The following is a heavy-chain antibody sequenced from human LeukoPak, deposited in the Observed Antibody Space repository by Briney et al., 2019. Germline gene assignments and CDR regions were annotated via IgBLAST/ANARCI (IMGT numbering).Heavy chain of an antibody. CDR1: GYTFTSYG. Sequence: VSCKASGYTFTSYGISWVRQASGKGLEWVGRIRSKANSYATAYAASVKGRFTISRDDSKNTAYLQMNSLKTEDTAVYYCTSSRSHPDYWGQGTLVTVSS. CDR2: IRSKANSYAT. CDR3: TSSRSHPDY. J-gene: IGHJ4*02. D-gene: IGHD1-26*01. V-gene: IGHV3-73*01.